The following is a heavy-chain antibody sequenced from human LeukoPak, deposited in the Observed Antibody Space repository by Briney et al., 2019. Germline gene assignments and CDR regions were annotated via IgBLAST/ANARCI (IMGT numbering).Heavy chain of an antibody. CDR2: IYYSGST. CDR3: ARRPIGRLRLGELSFGGYFDY. J-gene: IGHJ4*02. V-gene: IGHV4-39*07. Sequence: SETLSLTCTVSGGSISSSSYYWGWIRQPPGKGLEWIGSIYYSGSTYYNPSLKSRVTISVDTSKNQFSLKLSSVTAADTAVYYCARRPIGRLRLGELSFGGYFDYWGQGTLVTVSS. D-gene: IGHD3-16*02. CDR1: GGSISSSSYY.